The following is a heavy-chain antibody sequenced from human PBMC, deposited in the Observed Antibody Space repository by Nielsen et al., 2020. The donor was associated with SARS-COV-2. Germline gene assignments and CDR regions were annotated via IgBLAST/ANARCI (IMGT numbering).Heavy chain of an antibody. CDR3: ARDTPYYDILTGYYNVGAFDI. CDR1: GFTFSSYA. J-gene: IGHJ3*02. V-gene: IGHV3-30-3*01. CDR2: ISYDGSNK. Sequence: GESLKISCAASGFTFSSYAMHWVRQAPGKGLEWVAVISYDGSNKYYADSVKGRFTISRDNAKNSLYLQMNSLRAEDTAVYYCARDTPYYDILTGYYNVGAFDIWGQGTMVTVSS. D-gene: IGHD3-9*01.